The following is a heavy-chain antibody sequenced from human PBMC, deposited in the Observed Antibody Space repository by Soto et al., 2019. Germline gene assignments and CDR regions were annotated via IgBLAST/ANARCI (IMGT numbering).Heavy chain of an antibody. CDR1: GYTFTNNA. D-gene: IGHD3-10*01. CDR2: INGGDADT. CDR3: ARGFDGSADY. J-gene: IGHJ4*02. Sequence: ASVKVSCKASGYTFTNNAIHWMRQAPGQGLEWMGWINGGDADTKYSQNFQGRVTLTRDTPATTAYMELTSLRSEDTAVYYCARGFDGSADYWGQGTLVTVS. V-gene: IGHV1-3*01.